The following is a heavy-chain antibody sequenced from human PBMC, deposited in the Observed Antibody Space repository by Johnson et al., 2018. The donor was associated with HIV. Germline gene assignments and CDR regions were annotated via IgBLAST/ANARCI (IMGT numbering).Heavy chain of an antibody. CDR3: ARSITMIVFTFDI. CDR2: IAHDESIT. D-gene: IGHD3-22*01. Sequence: QEQLVESGGGVVQPGGSLRLSCAASGFTFADYGMHWVRQPPGKGLEWVAFIAHDESITHYADSVKGRFTMSRDNSKNTLYLHMKSLRPEDTSIYYCARSITMIVFTFDIWGQGTMVTVSS. J-gene: IGHJ3*02. CDR1: GFTFADYG. V-gene: IGHV3-30*02.